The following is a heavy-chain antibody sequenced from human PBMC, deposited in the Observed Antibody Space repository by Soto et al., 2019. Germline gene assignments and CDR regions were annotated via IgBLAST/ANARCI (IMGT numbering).Heavy chain of an antibody. D-gene: IGHD2-15*01. V-gene: IGHV3-23*01. Sequence: SLRLSCAASGFIFSSYAMSWVRQAPGKGLEWVSAISGSGGSTYYADSVKGRFTISRDNSKNTLYLQMNSLRAEDTAVYYCAKDPRYCSGGSCYSPDYYYYYMDVWGKGTTVTVSS. CDR2: ISGSGGST. CDR3: AKDPRYCSGGSCYSPDYYYYYMDV. J-gene: IGHJ6*03. CDR1: GFIFSSYA.